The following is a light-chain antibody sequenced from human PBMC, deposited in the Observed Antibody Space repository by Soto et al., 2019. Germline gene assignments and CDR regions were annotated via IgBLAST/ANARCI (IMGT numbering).Light chain of an antibody. CDR3: QQYDNWPPWA. Sequence: EIVMTQSPATLSVSPGERATLSCRASQDVLTNLAWYQQKPGQSPRLLIYRASTRATGVPARFSGSGSGTEFTLTISSLQSEDFAVYYCQQYDNWPPWAFGQGTKVEVK. J-gene: IGKJ1*01. CDR2: RAS. V-gene: IGKV3-15*01. CDR1: QDVLTN.